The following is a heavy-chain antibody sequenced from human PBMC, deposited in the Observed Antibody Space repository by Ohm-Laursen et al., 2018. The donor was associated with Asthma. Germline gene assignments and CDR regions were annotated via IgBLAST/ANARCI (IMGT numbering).Heavy chain of an antibody. CDR1: GFTFSSYG. D-gene: IGHD6-19*01. Sequence: SLRLSCTASGFTFSSYGMHWVRQAPGKGLEWVAVISYDGSNKYYADSVKGRFTISRDNSKNMLTLEMNSLRVEDTAVYFCAKDLDSSGWEFFDYWGQGSLVTVSS. CDR3: AKDLDSSGWEFFDY. CDR2: ISYDGSNK. J-gene: IGHJ4*02. V-gene: IGHV3-30*18.